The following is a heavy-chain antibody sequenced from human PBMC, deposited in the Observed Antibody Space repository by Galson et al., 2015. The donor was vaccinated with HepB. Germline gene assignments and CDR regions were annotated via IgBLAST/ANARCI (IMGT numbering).Heavy chain of an antibody. J-gene: IGHJ4*02. D-gene: IGHD7-27*01. V-gene: IGHV3-49*04. CDR3: TRGSSKWGEMGFDY. CDR2: IRSKAYGGTT. CDR1: GFTFGDYA. Sequence: SLRLSCAASGFTFGDYAMSWVRQAPGKGLEWVGFIRSKAYGGTTEYAASVKGRFTISRDDSKSIAYLQMNSLKTEDTAVYYCTRGSSKWGEMGFDYWGQGTLVTVSS.